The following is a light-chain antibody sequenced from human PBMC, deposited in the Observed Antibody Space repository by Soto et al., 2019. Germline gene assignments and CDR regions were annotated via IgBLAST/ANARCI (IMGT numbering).Light chain of an antibody. V-gene: IGKV1-16*01. CDR2: AAS. Sequence: DIQMTQSPSSLSASVGDRVTFTCRASQDISTSLAWFQQKPGKGPKSLIFAASSLQSGVPSRFNGTGSGTDFSLTISSLQPEDFATYYCQHYETHPLTFGGGTKVET. CDR1: QDISTS. CDR3: QHYETHPLT. J-gene: IGKJ4*01.